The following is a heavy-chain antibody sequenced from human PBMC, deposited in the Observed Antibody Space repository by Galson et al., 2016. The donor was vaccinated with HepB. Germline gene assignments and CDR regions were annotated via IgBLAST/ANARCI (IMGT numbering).Heavy chain of an antibody. Sequence: ETLSLTCNVSGASISGTNYYWGWIRQPPGRGLEWIGSIYYSGSAYYNPSLESRVTISVDTSKNQFSLRLSSVTAADTAVYYCATGISVAGKYYYYYMDVWGKGTPVTVSS. CDR1: GASISGTNYY. CDR3: ATGISVAGKYYYYYMDV. V-gene: IGHV4-39*01. D-gene: IGHD6-19*01. J-gene: IGHJ6*03. CDR2: IYYSGSA.